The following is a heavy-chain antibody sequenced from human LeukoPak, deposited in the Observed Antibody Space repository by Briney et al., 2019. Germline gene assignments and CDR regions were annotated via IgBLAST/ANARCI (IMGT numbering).Heavy chain of an antibody. CDR3: ARVGYYDSSGYYYSFDY. CDR1: GGSISSYY. J-gene: IGHJ4*02. D-gene: IGHD3-22*01. V-gene: IGHV4-4*07. Sequence: SETLSLTYTVSGGSISSYYWSWIRQPAGKGLEWIGRIYTSGSTNYNPSLKSRVTISVDTSKNQFSLKLSSVTAADTAVYYCARVGYYDSSGYYYSFDYWGQGTLVTVSS. CDR2: IYTSGST.